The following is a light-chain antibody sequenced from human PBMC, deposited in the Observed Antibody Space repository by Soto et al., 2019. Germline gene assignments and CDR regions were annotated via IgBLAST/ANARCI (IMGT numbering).Light chain of an antibody. J-gene: IGKJ1*01. V-gene: IGKV1-39*01. CDR2: AAS. Sequence: EIQMTQSPSSLSASVRDRVTITCRASQSISNYLNWYQQKPGKAPKLLIYAASSLQSGVPSRFSGSGSGTDFTLTISRLQPEDFATYCCQQSSIPPWTFAQGTKLAIK. CDR1: QSISNY. CDR3: QQSSIPPWT.